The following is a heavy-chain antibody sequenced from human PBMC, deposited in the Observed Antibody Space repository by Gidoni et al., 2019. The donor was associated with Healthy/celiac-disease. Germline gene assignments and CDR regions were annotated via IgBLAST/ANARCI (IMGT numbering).Heavy chain of an antibody. CDR1: GGTFSSSA. CDR2: FIPIFGTA. V-gene: IGHV1-69*01. D-gene: IGHD6-19*01. Sequence: QVQLVQSGAEVKKPGSSVKVSCKASGGTFSSSAISWVRQAPGQGLAWRGGFIPIFGTANSAHKFQGRVTITADESTSTAYMELSSLRSEDTAVYYCARVPTGEQFNWFDPWGQGTLVTVSS. CDR3: ARVPTGEQFNWFDP. J-gene: IGHJ5*02.